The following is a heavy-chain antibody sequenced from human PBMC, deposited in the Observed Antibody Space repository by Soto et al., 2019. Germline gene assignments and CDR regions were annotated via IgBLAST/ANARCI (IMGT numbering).Heavy chain of an antibody. Sequence: HPGGSLRLSCPASGFTFSRYAIHWVRQAPGKGLEWVAVISRDGSNKYYLDSVKGRFTISRDNSKNTLYLQMNSLRDEDTAVYYCARSRNSAVADSFDFWGQGTLVTVSS. D-gene: IGHD3-10*01. J-gene: IGHJ4*02. CDR1: GFTFSRYA. V-gene: IGHV3-30*04. CDR2: ISRDGSNK. CDR3: ARSRNSAVADSFDF.